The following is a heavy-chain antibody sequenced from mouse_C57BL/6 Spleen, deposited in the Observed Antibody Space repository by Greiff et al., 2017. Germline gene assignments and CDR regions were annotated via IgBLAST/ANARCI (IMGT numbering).Heavy chain of an antibody. D-gene: IGHD1-1*01. Sequence: QVQLQQPGAELVMPGASVKLSCKASGYTFTSYWMHWVKQRPGQGLEWIGEIDPSDSYTNYNQKFKGKSTLTVDKSSSTAYMQLSSLTSEDSAVYYCASGVVHFDYWGQGTTLTVSS. CDR3: ASGVVHFDY. J-gene: IGHJ2*01. V-gene: IGHV1-69*01. CDR2: IDPSDSYT. CDR1: GYTFTSYW.